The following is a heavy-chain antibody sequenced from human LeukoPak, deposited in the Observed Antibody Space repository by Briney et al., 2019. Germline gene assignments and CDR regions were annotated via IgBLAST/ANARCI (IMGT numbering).Heavy chain of an antibody. V-gene: IGHV3-23*01. CDR3: AKDPVAATGTGKINWFDP. CDR1: GFTFSSYA. D-gene: IGHD6-13*01. Sequence: GGSLRLSCAASGFTFSSYAMSWVRQAPGKGLEWVSSISGSGGSTHYADSVKGRFAISRDNSKNTLYLQMSSLRAEDTAVYYCAKDPVAATGTGKINWFDPWGQGTLVTVSS. CDR2: ISGSGGST. J-gene: IGHJ5*02.